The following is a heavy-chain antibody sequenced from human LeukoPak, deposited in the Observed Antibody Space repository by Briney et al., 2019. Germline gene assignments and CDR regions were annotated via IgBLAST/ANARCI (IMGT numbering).Heavy chain of an antibody. V-gene: IGHV4-59*12. D-gene: IGHD1-1*01. CDR3: VISHWRYWFDP. Sequence: SETLSLTCTVSGGSISSYYWSWIRQPPGKGLEWIGYIYYSGNTKYNPSLKSRVSISVDTSKNQFSLKLSSVTAADTAVYYCVISHWRYWFDPWGQGTLVTVSS. J-gene: IGHJ5*02. CDR2: IYYSGNT. CDR1: GGSISSYY.